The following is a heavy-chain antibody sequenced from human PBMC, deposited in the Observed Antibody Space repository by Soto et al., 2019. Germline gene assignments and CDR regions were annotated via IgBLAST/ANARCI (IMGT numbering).Heavy chain of an antibody. J-gene: IGHJ4*02. CDR2: ISGSGGST. V-gene: IGHV3-23*01. D-gene: IGHD2-2*01. CDR1: GLTFSSYA. Sequence: GGSLRLSCAASGLTFSSYAMSWVRQAPGKGLEWVSAISGSGGSTYYADSVKGRFTISRDNSKNTLYLQMNSLRAEDTAVYYCAKDSCSSTSCYGDYWGQGTLVTV. CDR3: AKDSCSSTSCYGDY.